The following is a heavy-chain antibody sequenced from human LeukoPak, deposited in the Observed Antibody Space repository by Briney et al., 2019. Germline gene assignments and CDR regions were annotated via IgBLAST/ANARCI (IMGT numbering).Heavy chain of an antibody. CDR2: IYYSGST. CDR1: GGSISSGGYY. Sequence: SQTLSLTCTVSGGSISSGGYYWSWIRQHPGKGLEWIGYIYYSGSTYYNPSLKSRVTISVDTSKNLFSLKLSSVTAADTAVYYCARGSLNVYFDYWGQGTLVTVSS. J-gene: IGHJ4*02. V-gene: IGHV4-31*03. CDR3: ARGSLNVYFDY.